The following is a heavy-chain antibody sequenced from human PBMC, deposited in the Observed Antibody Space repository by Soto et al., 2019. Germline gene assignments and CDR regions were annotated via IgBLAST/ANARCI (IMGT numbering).Heavy chain of an antibody. CDR2: SSATGAGT. J-gene: IGHJ4*02. Sequence: EVQLLESGGGLVQPGGSLRLSCAASGFTFSSYGMTWVRQAPGKGLEWVSFSSATGAGTYYADSVKGRFTISRDNSKNSLDLQITTLRADDTAVYYCAKYRRAGGNDGWSSDFWGQGALVIVSS. CDR1: GFTFSSYG. D-gene: IGHD6-19*01. V-gene: IGHV3-23*01. CDR3: AKYRRAGGNDGWSSDF.